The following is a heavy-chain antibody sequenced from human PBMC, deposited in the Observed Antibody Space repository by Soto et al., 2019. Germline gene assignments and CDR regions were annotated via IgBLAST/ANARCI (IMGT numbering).Heavy chain of an antibody. V-gene: IGHV3-48*01. CDR3: ARADSSGWHQGDY. D-gene: IGHD6-19*01. CDR1: GFTFSSYS. CDR2: ISSSSSTI. J-gene: IGHJ4*02. Sequence: EVQLVESGGGLVQPGGSLRLSCAASGFTFSSYSMNWVRQAPGKGLEWVSYISSSSSTIYYADSVKGRFTISRDNAKNAMYLQMNSLRAEDTDVYYCARADSSGWHQGDYWGQGTLVTVSS.